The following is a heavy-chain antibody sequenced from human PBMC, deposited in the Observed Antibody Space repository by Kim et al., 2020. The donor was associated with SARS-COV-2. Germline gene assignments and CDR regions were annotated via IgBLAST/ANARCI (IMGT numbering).Heavy chain of an antibody. Sequence: SETLSLTCAVSGGSISSSNWWSWVRQPPGKGLEWIGEIYHSGSTNYNPSLKSRVTISVDKSKNQFSLKLSSVTAADTAVYYCAQRSQARKNSSSWYYFDYWGQGTLVTVSS. CDR2: IYHSGST. CDR1: GGSISSSNW. CDR3: AQRSQARKNSSSWYYFDY. V-gene: IGHV4-4*02. D-gene: IGHD6-13*01. J-gene: IGHJ4*02.